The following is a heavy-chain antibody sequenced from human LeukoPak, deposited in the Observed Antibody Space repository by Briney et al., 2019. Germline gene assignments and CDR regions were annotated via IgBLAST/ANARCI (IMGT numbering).Heavy chain of an antibody. J-gene: IGHJ6*02. V-gene: IGHV1-2*02. Sequence: GASVKVSCKASGYTFTGYYMHWVRQAPGQGLEWMGWINPNSGGTNYAQKFQGRVTMTRDTSISTAYMELSRLGSDDTAVYYCARVLYYYGSGSYPPPYYYGMDVWGQGTTVTVSS. CDR2: INPNSGGT. CDR3: ARVLYYYGSGSYPPPYYYGMDV. CDR1: GYTFTGYY. D-gene: IGHD3-10*01.